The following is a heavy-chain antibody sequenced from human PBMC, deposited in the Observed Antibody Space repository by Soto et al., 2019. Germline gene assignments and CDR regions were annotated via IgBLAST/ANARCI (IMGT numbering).Heavy chain of an antibody. V-gene: IGHV1-46*01. Sequence: QVQVVQSGAEVKKPGASVKVSCTTSGFTFTSYFMHWVRQAPGQGLEWMGLIHPSDGATRYAEKFQCRVTMTRDTSTTTVYMELSSLKFDETAVYYCARGRGGSYGLDVWGQGTTVTVSS. CDR3: ARGRGGSYGLDV. CDR1: GFTFTSYF. CDR2: IHPSDGAT. J-gene: IGHJ6*02. D-gene: IGHD1-26*01.